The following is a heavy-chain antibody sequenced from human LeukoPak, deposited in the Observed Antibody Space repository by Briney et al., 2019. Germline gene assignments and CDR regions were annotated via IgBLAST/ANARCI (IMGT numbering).Heavy chain of an antibody. CDR1: GGTFISYA. CDR2: IIPIFGTA. CDR3: AISYSYGHSRGDY. V-gene: IGHV1-69*06. J-gene: IGHJ4*02. Sequence: SVKVSFKASGGTFISYAISWVRQAPGQGLEWMGRIIPIFGTANYAQKFQGRVTITADKSTSTAYMELSSLRSEDTAVYYCAISYSYGHSRGDYWGQGTLVTVSS. D-gene: IGHD5-18*01.